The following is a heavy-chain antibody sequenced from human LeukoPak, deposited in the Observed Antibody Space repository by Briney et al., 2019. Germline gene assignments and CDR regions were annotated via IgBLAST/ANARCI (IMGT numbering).Heavy chain of an antibody. V-gene: IGHV2-5*01. J-gene: IGHJ5*02. CDR1: GFSLSTSGVG. Sequence: SGPTLVKPPQTLTLTCTFSGFSLSTSGVGVGWIRQPPGKALEWLALIYWNDDKRYSPSLKSRLTITKDTSKNQVVLTMTNMDPVDTATYYCAHTLYSNYPNWFDPWGQGTLVTVSS. CDR3: AHTLYSNYPNWFDP. D-gene: IGHD4-11*01. CDR2: IYWNDDK.